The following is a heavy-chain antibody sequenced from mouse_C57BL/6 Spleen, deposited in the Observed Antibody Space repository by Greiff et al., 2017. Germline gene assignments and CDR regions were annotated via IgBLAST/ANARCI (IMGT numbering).Heavy chain of an antibody. J-gene: IGHJ3*01. V-gene: IGHV1-18*01. D-gene: IGHD2-4*01. Sequence: EVQLQQSGPELVKPGASVKIPCKASGYTFTDYNMDWVKQSHGKSLEWIGDSNPNNGGTIYNQKFKGKATLTVDKSSSTAYMELRSLTSEDTAVYYCARSIYYDYDVLFAYWGQGTLVTVSA. CDR3: ARSIYYDYDVLFAY. CDR1: GYTFTDYN. CDR2: SNPNNGGT.